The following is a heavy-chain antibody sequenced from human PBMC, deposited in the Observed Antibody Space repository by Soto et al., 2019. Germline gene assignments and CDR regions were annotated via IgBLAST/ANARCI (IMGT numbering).Heavy chain of an antibody. CDR2: IYPGDSDT. CDR3: ARSGVVPAAKPSNWFDP. V-gene: IGHV5-51*01. CDR1: GYSFTSYW. J-gene: IGHJ5*02. Sequence: GESLKISCKGSGYSFTSYWIGWVRQMPGKGLEWMVIIYPGDSDTRYSPSFQGQVTISADKSISTAYLQWSSLKASDTAMYYCARSGVVPAAKPSNWFDPWGQGTLVTVSS. D-gene: IGHD2-2*01.